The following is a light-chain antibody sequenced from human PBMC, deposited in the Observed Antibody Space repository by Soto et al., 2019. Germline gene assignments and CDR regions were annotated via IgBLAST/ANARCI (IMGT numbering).Light chain of an antibody. CDR3: QQFETYPLP. V-gene: IGKV1-13*02. J-gene: IGKJ5*01. Sequence: AIQVTQSPSSLSASVGDTVTITCRASQGTSSAFAWYQQKPGKVPRLLIYDVFNLQSGVPSRFSGSGSGTNFTLTISRLQPEDFAIYYCQQFETYPLPSAQGTRREIK. CDR2: DVF. CDR1: QGTSSA.